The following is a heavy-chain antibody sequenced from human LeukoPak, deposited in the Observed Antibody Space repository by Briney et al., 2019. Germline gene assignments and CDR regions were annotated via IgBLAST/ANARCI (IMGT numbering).Heavy chain of an antibody. CDR3: AKSSGKSFPSSRVFDF. V-gene: IGHV3-23*01. Sequence: GGSLRLSCAASGITFSSYAFIWVRRSPGQGLEWVSIVGENTDAHYADSVKARFTISRDDSNNALYLQMNSLRAEDRATYFCAKSSGKSFPSSRVFDFWGQGTLVTVSS. CDR1: GITFSSYA. J-gene: IGHJ4*02. CDR2: VGENTDA. D-gene: IGHD6-13*01.